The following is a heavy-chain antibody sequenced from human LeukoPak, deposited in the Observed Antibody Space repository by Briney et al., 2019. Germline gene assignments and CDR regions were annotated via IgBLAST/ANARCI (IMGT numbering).Heavy chain of an antibody. CDR1: GGTFSSYA. D-gene: IGHD4-23*01. CDR2: IIPIFGTA. V-gene: IGHV1-69*13. Sequence: GASVKVSCKASGGTFSSYAISWVRQAPGQGLEWMGGIIPIFGTANYAQKFQGRVTITADESTSTAYMELGSLRSEDTAVYYCARASTSVGPDAFDIWGQGTMVTVSS. J-gene: IGHJ3*02. CDR3: ARASTSVGPDAFDI.